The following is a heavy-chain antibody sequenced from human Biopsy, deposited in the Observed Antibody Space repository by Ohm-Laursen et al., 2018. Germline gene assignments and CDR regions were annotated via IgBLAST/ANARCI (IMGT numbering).Heavy chain of an antibody. D-gene: IGHD3-22*01. J-gene: IGHJ2*01. CDR3: ARDRGYYSDRTVPGYFDL. CDR1: GDSISTYY. V-gene: IGHV4-59*01. CDR2: IYHTGNT. Sequence: SETLSLTCTVSGDSISTYYWSWIRQPPGKGLQWIGYIYHTGNTDYNPSLQSRVTISVDTSKNHFSLRLRSMTPADTAMYYCARDRGYYSDRTVPGYFDLWGRGTLVTVSS.